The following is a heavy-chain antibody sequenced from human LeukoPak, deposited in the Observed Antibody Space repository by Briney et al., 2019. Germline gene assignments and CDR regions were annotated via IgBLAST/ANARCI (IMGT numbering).Heavy chain of an antibody. CDR2: IIPIFGTA. CDR1: GYTLTELS. V-gene: IGHV1-69*13. D-gene: IGHD6-13*01. Sequence: SVKVSCKVSGYTLTELSMHWVRQAPGQGLEWMGGIIPIFGTANYAQKFQGRVTITADESTSTAYMELSSLRSEDTAVYYCARTIAAVSLKGLDYYYYYMDVWGKGTTVTISS. J-gene: IGHJ6*03. CDR3: ARTIAAVSLKGLDYYYYYMDV.